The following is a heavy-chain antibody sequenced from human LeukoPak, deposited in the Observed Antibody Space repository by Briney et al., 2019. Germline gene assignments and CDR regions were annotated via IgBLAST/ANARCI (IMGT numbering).Heavy chain of an antibody. CDR3: AKEGSVCSNGICRYFDF. D-gene: IGHD2-2*01. CDR1: GFTFHGSA. V-gene: IGHV3-9*01. J-gene: IGHJ4*02. Sequence: GGSLRLSCAASGFTFHGSAMHWVRQGPGKGLEWVASINRDGSNTHYADSVKGRFTISRDNAKTSLYLEMNSLRPEDTALYYCAKEGSVCSNGICRYFDFWGQGALVTVSS. CDR2: INRDGSNT.